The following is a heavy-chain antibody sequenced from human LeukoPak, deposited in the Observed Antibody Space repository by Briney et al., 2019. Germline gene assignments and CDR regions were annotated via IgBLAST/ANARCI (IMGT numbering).Heavy chain of an antibody. V-gene: IGHV3-30*04. CDR1: GFTFSSYA. Sequence: GGSLRLSCAASGFTFSSYAMHWVRQAPGKGLEWVAVISYDGSNKYYADSVKGRFTISRDNSKNTLYLQMNSLRAEDTAVYYCARDLKPPPPYAGIDYWGQGTLVTVSS. CDR2: ISYDGSNK. CDR3: ARDLKPPPPYAGIDY. J-gene: IGHJ4*02. D-gene: IGHD1-26*01.